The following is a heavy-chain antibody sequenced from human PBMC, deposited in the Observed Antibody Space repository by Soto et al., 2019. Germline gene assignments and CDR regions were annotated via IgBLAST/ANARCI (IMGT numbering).Heavy chain of an antibody. Sequence: PSETLPLTCTLSGGSISSYFWSWIRQPRGKGLEWIGYIYYSGSTNYNPSLKSRVTISVATSKNQFSLKLSSVTAAETAVYYSAREPLLRRDGYFSAFGNWGQGPLNTI. CDR3: AREPLLRRDGYFSAFGN. V-gene: IGHV4-59*01. J-gene: IGHJ4*01. D-gene: IGHD2-15*01. CDR1: GGSISSYF. CDR2: IYYSGST.